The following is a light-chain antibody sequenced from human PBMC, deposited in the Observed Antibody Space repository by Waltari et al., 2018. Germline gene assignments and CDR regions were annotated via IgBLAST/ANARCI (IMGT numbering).Light chain of an antibody. CDR3: WLYYSGAQV. V-gene: IGLV7-43*01. CDR1: TGAVTSGHF. Sequence: QAVVTQEPSLPVSPGGTVTLTCASSTGAVTSGHFPHWFQQKPGQAPKTLIYDTNNYRTWNPALVSSSRDGGKAALTLSGAQPEDEAEYYCWLYYSGAQVFGGGTRLTGL. CDR2: DTN. J-gene: IGLJ2*01.